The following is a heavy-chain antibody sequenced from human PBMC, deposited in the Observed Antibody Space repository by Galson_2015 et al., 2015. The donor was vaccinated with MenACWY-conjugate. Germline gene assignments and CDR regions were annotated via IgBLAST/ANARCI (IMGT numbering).Heavy chain of an antibody. CDR2: VRSQSRNYET. CDR3: ARQTNSCHDF. CDR1: GFNFGGSH. D-gene: IGHD2-2*01. J-gene: IGHJ4*02. V-gene: IGHV3-73*01. Sequence: SLRLSCADSGFNFGGSHMHWVRQPPGKGLEWVGHVRSQSRNYETAYGASVMGRFSIFRDDSRNTAYLQMSNLKVEDTAVYYCARQTNSCHDFWGQGTLVTVSS.